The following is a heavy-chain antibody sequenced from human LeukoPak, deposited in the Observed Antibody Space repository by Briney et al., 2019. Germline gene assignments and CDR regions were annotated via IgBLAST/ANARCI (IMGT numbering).Heavy chain of an antibody. CDR3: ARDRPGIAVAGDAFDI. CDR1: GGSISSYY. Sequence: SETLSLPCTVSGGSISSYYWRWIRQPPGKGLEWIGYLYNRGSTNYNPSLKSRVTISVDTSKNQFSLKLRSVTAADTAVYYCARDRPGIAVAGDAFDIWGQGTMVTVSS. V-gene: IGHV4-59*01. CDR2: LYNRGST. D-gene: IGHD6-19*01. J-gene: IGHJ3*02.